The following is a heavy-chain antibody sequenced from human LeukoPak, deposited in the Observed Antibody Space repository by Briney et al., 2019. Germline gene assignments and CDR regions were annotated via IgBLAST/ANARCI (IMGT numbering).Heavy chain of an antibody. V-gene: IGHV2-5*02. CDR3: AHRKNYYDSSVFDN. D-gene: IGHD3-22*01. Sequence: DSGPPQIHPTHTLTLTRTFSGFSLNTRGVDVGWIRQPPGRALEWLALIYWDDDRRHSPSLKSRHAITKDTSKNQVVLTMTNMDPVDTATYFCAHRKNYYDSSVFDNWGQGTLVTVSS. CDR1: GFSLNTRGVD. J-gene: IGHJ4*02. CDR2: IYWDDDR.